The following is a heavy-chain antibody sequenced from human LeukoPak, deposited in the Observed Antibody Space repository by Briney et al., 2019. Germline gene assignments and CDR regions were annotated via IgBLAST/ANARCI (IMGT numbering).Heavy chain of an antibody. Sequence: ASVKVSCKASGYTFTSYGISWVRQAPGQGLEWMGWISAYNGNTNYAQKLQGRVTMTTDTSTSTAYMELSRLRSDDTAVYYCARGARNVWGELSLLSIAHFDYWGQGTLVTVSS. D-gene: IGHD3-16*02. CDR1: GYTFTSYG. CDR2: ISAYNGNT. J-gene: IGHJ4*02. V-gene: IGHV1-18*01. CDR3: ARGARNVWGELSLLSIAHFDY.